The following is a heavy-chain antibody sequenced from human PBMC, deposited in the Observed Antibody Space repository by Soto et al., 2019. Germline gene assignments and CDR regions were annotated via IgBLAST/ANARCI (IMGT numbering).Heavy chain of an antibody. CDR3: ARPEYSSGWPTDYYYYYMDV. J-gene: IGHJ6*03. CDR2: ISSSGSTI. Sequence: QVQLVESGGGLVQPGGSLRLSCAASGFTFSDYYMSWIRQAPGKGLEWVSYISSSGSTIYYADSVKGRFTISRDNAKNSLYLQMNSLRAEDTAVYYCARPEYSSGWPTDYYYYYMDVWGKGTTVTVSS. V-gene: IGHV3-11*01. CDR1: GFTFSDYY. D-gene: IGHD6-19*01.